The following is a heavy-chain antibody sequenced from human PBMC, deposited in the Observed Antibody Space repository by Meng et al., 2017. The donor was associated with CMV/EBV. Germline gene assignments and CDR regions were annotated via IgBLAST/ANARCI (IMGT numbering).Heavy chain of an antibody. D-gene: IGHD1-1*01. CDR3: ARDRNNWTLFRYYYYGMDV. J-gene: IGHJ6*02. CDR1: GGSISSYY. V-gene: IGHV4-59*01. CDR2: IYYSGST. Sequence: SETLSLTCTVSGGSISSYYWSWIRQPPGKGLEWIGYIYYSGSTNYNPSLKSRVTISVDTSKNQFSLKLSSVTAADTAVYYCARDRNNWTLFRYYYYGMDVWGQGTTVTSP.